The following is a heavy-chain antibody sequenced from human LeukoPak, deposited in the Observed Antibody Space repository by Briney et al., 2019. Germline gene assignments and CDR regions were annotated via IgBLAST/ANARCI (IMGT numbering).Heavy chain of an antibody. Sequence: ASVKVSCKASGYTFTGHYIHWVRQAPGQGLEWMGWINPNSGGTNYAQKFPGRVTMARDTSISTAYMELSSLRSDDTALYYCARGSTGGSYLPYYFDYWGQGTLVTVSS. CDR3: ARGSTGGSYLPYYFDY. CDR2: INPNSGGT. V-gene: IGHV1-2*02. D-gene: IGHD1-26*01. J-gene: IGHJ4*02. CDR1: GYTFTGHY.